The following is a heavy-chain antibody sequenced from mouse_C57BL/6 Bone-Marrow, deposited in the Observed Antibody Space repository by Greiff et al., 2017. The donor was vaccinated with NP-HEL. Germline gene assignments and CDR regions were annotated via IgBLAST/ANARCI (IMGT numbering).Heavy chain of an antibody. Sequence: VQLQQSGPELVKPGASVKISCKASGYTFTDYYMNWVKQSHGKSLEWIGDINPNNGGTSYNQKFKGKATLTVDKSSSTAYMELRSLTSEDSAVYYCARWVTTALDYWGQGTTLTVSS. CDR1: GYTFTDYY. CDR2: INPNNGGT. V-gene: IGHV1-26*01. J-gene: IGHJ2*01. D-gene: IGHD1-2*01. CDR3: ARWVTTALDY.